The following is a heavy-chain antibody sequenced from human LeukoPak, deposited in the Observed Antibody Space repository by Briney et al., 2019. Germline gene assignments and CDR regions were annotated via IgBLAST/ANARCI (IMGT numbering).Heavy chain of an antibody. Sequence: ASVKVSCKASGYTFTSYGISWVRQAPGQGLEWMGWISAYNGNTNYAQKLQGRVTMTTDTSTSTAYMELRSLRSDDTAVYYCARDYGYYYGSGSYYNVPFDYWGQGTLVTVSS. V-gene: IGHV1-18*01. CDR2: ISAYNGNT. J-gene: IGHJ4*02. CDR3: ARDYGYYYGSGSYYNVPFDY. D-gene: IGHD3-10*01. CDR1: GYTFTSYG.